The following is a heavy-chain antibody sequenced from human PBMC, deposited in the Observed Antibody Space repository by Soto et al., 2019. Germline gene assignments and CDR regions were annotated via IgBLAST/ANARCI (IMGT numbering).Heavy chain of an antibody. CDR2: ISYDGSNK. V-gene: IGHV3-30-3*01. D-gene: IGHD6-19*01. J-gene: IGHJ4*02. Sequence: VQLVESGGGVVQPGRSLRLSCAASGFTFSSYAMHWVRQAPGKGLEWVAVISYDGSNKYYADSVKGRFTISRDNSKNTLYLQMNSLRAEDTAVYYCARDSIAVAGTYYWGYYFDYWGQGTLVTVSS. CDR3: ARDSIAVAGTYYWGYYFDY. CDR1: GFTFSSYA.